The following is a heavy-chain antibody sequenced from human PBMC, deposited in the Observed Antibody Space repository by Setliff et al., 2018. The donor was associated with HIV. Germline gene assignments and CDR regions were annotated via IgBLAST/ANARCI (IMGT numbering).Heavy chain of an antibody. J-gene: IGHJ4*02. CDR3: ARGYASGYDAYGY. CDR1: GGSFNDYY. CDR2: IIHSGSI. Sequence: SETLSLTCAVYGGSFNDYYWSWIRQPPGKGLEWIGKIIHSGSINYNPSLKSRVTISVDTYNNQFSLNMNSVNAADTAVYYCARGYASGYDAYGYWGQGTLVTVSS. V-gene: IGHV4-34*01. D-gene: IGHD5-12*01.